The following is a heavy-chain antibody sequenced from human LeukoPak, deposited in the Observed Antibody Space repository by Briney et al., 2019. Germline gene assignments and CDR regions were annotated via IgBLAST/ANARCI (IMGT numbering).Heavy chain of an antibody. V-gene: IGHV2-5*02. CDR3: AQGGGYSGYVSDAFDI. CDR1: GFSLSTSGVG. D-gene: IGHD5-12*01. Sequence: SGPTLVNPTQTLTLTCTFSGFSLSTSGVGVGWIRQPPGKALEWLALIYWDDDKRYSPSLKSRLTITKDTSKIQVVLTMTNMDPVDTATYYCAQGGGYSGYVSDAFDIWGQGTMVTVSS. J-gene: IGHJ3*02. CDR2: IYWDDDK.